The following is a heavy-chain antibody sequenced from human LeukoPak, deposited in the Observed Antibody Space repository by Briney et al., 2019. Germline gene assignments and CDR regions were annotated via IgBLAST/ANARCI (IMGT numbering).Heavy chain of an antibody. J-gene: IGHJ4*02. CDR3: ARAGYYDSSGYDFDY. CDR2: IKQDGSEK. Sequence: PGGSLRLSCAASGFTFSSYWMSWVRQAPGKGLEWVANIKQDGSEKYYVDSVKGRFTISRDNAKNSLYLQMNSLRAEDTAVYYCARAGYYDSSGYDFDYWGQGTLVTVSS. D-gene: IGHD3-22*01. CDR1: GFTFSSYW. V-gene: IGHV3-7*01.